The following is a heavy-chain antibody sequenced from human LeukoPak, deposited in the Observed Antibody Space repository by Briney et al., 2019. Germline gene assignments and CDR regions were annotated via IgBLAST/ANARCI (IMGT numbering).Heavy chain of an antibody. D-gene: IGHD1-26*01. Sequence: GGSLRLSCAASGFTFSSYWMSWVRQAPGKGLEWVANIKQDGSEKYYVDSVKGRFTISRDNSKNTLYLQIGSLRAEDMAVYYCARGLVGATSPPGYWGQGTLVTVSS. J-gene: IGHJ4*02. CDR3: ARGLVGATSPPGY. CDR1: GFTFSSYW. CDR2: IKQDGSEK. V-gene: IGHV3-7*01.